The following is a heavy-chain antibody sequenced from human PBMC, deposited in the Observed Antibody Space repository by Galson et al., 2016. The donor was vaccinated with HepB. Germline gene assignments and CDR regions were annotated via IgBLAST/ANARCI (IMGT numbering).Heavy chain of an antibody. D-gene: IGHD1-26*01. CDR1: GFTFSRHG. V-gene: IGHV3-30*18. CDR3: AKDGPSVGLFDY. CDR2: ISFDGSNK. Sequence: SLRLSCAASGFTFSRHGMHWVRQALDKGLEWVAFISFDGSNKYYGDSVKGRFTISRDNSKNTLFLQVNSLRADDTAVHYCAKDGPSVGLFDYWGQGTLVTVSS. J-gene: IGHJ4*02.